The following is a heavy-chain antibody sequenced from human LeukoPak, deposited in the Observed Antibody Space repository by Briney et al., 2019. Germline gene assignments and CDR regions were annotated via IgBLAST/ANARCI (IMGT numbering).Heavy chain of an antibody. J-gene: IGHJ6*02. CDR3: ARETGYSSSWGYYYYYYGMDV. CDR1: GFTFSSYG. D-gene: IGHD6-13*01. Sequence: PGGSLRLSCAASGFTFSSYGMHWVRQAPGKGLEWVAVIWYDGSNKYYADSVKGRFTISRDNSKNTLYLQMNSLRAEDTAVYYCARETGYSSSWGYYYYYYGMDVWGQGTTVTVSS. CDR2: IWYDGSNK. V-gene: IGHV3-33*01.